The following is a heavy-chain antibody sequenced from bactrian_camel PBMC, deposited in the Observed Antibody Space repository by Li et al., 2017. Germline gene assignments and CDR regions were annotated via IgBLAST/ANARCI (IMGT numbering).Heavy chain of an antibody. D-gene: IGHD3*01. CDR1: GYTYSGYC. Sequence: HVQLVASGGGSVQAGGSLRLHCAVAGYTYSGYCLGWFRQTPGKEREGLATINNKKKTTYAESVEGRFTVSKDYAKNTLYLQMNDLKPEDTARYYCAADRAKMTARQGTQVTVS. CDR2: INNKKKT. J-gene: IGHJ4*01. V-gene: IGHV3S57*01.